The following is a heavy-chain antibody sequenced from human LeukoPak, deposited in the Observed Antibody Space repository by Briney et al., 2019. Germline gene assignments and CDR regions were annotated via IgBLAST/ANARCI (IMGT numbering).Heavy chain of an antibody. Sequence: ASVKVSCKASGYTFTSFGIRWVRQAPGHGLESLGWISACSGNTNYAQKLQGRVTMTRDTSTSTVYIELRSLRSDDTAVYYCARDRQESPPFDYWGQGTLVTVSS. V-gene: IGHV1-18*01. CDR2: ISACSGNT. CDR3: ARDRQESPPFDY. D-gene: IGHD6-6*01. J-gene: IGHJ4*02. CDR1: GYTFTSFG.